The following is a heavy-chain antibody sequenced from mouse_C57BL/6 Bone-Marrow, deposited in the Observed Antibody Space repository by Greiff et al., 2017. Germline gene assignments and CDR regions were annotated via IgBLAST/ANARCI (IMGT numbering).Heavy chain of an antibody. D-gene: IGHD6-1*01. V-gene: IGHV1-26*01. CDR3: AREAALLYYYAMDY. CDR1: GYTFTDYY. CDR2: INPNNGGT. J-gene: IGHJ4*01. Sequence: EVQLQQSGPELVKPGASVKISCKASGYTFTDYYMNWVKQSHGKSLEWIGDINPNNGGTSYNQKFKGKATLTVDTSSSTAYMELRSLTSEDSAVYYCAREAALLYYYAMDYWGRGTSVTVSS.